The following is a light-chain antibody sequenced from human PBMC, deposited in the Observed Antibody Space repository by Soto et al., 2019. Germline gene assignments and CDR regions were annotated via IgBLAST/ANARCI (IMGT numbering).Light chain of an antibody. V-gene: IGKV1-5*03. CDR1: QSISSW. J-gene: IGKJ3*01. CDR3: QQLNSYPPWT. CDR2: EAS. Sequence: DIQMTQSPSTLSASVGDRVTITCRAGQSISSWLAWYQQKPGKAPKLLMYEASSLESGVPSRFSGSGPETEFTLTISSLQPEDFATYYCQQLNSYPPWTFGPGTKVDI.